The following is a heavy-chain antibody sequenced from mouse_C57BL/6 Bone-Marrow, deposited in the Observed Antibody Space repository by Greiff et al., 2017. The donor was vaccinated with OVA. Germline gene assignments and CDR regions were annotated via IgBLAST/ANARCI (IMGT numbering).Heavy chain of an antibody. J-gene: IGHJ1*03. D-gene: IGHD1-1*01. V-gene: IGHV1-52*01. CDR3: ARLDTTVVARYFDV. Sequence: QVHVKQPGAELVRPGSSVKLSCKASGYTFTSYWMHWVKQRPIQGLEWIGNIDPSDSETHYNQKFKDKATLTVDKSSSTAYMQLSSLTSEDSAVYYCARLDTTVVARYFDVWGTGTTVTVSS. CDR2: IDPSDSET. CDR1: GYTFTSYW.